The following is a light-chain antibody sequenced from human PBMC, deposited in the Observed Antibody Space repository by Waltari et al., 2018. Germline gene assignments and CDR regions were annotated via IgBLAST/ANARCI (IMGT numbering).Light chain of an antibody. CDR1: SNNVGNQG. J-gene: IGLJ3*02. CDR3: SAWDSSLSAWV. Sequence: QAGLTQPPSVSKDLNKTVPLTCTGNSNNVGNQGAAWLQQPQARPPKLLHYRNNNRPSGISERFSASTSGNTASLTITGLQSEDEADYYCSAWDSSLSAWVFGGGTKLTVL. CDR2: RNN. V-gene: IGLV10-54*04.